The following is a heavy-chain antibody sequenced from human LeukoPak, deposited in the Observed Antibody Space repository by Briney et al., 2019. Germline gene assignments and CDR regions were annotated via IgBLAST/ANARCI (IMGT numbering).Heavy chain of an antibody. J-gene: IGHJ6*03. Sequence: ASVKVSCKASGYTFTSYGISWVRQAPGQGLEWMGIINPSGGSTSYAQKFQGRVTMTRDTSTSTVYMELSSLRSEDTAVYYCARGKRITIFGVVITQDYYYYMDVWGKGTTVTVSS. CDR1: GYTFTSYG. CDR2: INPSGGST. D-gene: IGHD3-3*01. CDR3: ARGKRITIFGVVITQDYYYYMDV. V-gene: IGHV1-46*03.